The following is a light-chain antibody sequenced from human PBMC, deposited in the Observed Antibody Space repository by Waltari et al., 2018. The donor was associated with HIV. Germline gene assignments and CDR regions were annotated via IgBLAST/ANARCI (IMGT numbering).Light chain of an antibody. CDR2: NTG. CDR3: LLYYGGSWV. V-gene: IGLV7-43*01. Sequence: QTVVTQEPSLTVSPGGTVTLTCASTTGPVTRASYPNCFQQKPGQAPRSLIYNTGNKNTWTPARFSGSLLGDKAALTLSGVQAEDEAEYYCLLYYGGSWVFGGGTKLTVL. J-gene: IGLJ3*02. CDR1: TGPVTRASY.